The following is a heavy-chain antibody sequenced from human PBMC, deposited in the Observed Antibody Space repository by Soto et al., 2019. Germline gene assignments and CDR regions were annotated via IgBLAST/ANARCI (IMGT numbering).Heavy chain of an antibody. CDR3: ARGGYSYGYSRYDYYCYGMDV. CDR2: INHSGST. V-gene: IGHV4-34*01. Sequence: SETLSLTCAVYGGSFSGYYWCWIRQPPGKGLEWIGEINHSGSTNYNPSLKSRVTISVDTSKNQFSLKLSSVTAADTAVYYCARGGYSYGYSRYDYYCYGMDVWGQGTTVTVAS. D-gene: IGHD5-18*01. J-gene: IGHJ6*02. CDR1: GGSFSGYY.